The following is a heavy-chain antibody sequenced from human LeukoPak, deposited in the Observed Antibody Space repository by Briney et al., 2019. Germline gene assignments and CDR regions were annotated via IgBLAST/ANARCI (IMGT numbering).Heavy chain of an antibody. CDR3: ARGLRDGYKFAPGASDY. D-gene: IGHD5-24*01. V-gene: IGHV1-69*13. J-gene: IGHJ4*02. Sequence: SVKVSCKASGGTFSSYAISWVRQAPGQGLEWMGGIIPIFGTANYAQKFQGRVTITADESTSTAYMELSSLRSEDTAVYYCARGLRDGYKFAPGASDYWGQGTLVTVSS. CDR2: IIPIFGTA. CDR1: GGTFSSYA.